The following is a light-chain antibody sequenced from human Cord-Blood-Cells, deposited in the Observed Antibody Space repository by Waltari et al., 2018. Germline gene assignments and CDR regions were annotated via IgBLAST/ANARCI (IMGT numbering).Light chain of an antibody. CDR2: GAS. J-gene: IGKJ1*01. CDR3: QQYNNWPRWT. CDR1: QSVSSN. V-gene: IGKV3-15*01. Sequence: EIVMTQSPATLSVSPGERATLSCRASQSVSSNLAGYQQKPGQAPRLLIYGASTRATGIPARFSGSGSGTEFTLTISSLQSEDFAVYYWQQYNNWPRWTFGQGTKVEIK.